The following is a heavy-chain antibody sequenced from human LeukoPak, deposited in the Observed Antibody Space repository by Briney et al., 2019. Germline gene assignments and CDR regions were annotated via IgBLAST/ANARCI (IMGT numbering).Heavy chain of an antibody. CDR3: ARSPYDILTGYPAYGMDV. J-gene: IGHJ6*02. V-gene: IGHV3-53*01. CDR1: GFSFSNYN. Sequence: PGGSLRLSCIASGFSFSNYNINWVRQAPGKGLEWVSVIYSGGSTYYADSVKGRFTISRDNSKNTLYLQMNSLRAEDTAVYYCARSPYDILTGYPAYGMDVWGQGTTVTVSS. CDR2: IYSGGST. D-gene: IGHD3-9*01.